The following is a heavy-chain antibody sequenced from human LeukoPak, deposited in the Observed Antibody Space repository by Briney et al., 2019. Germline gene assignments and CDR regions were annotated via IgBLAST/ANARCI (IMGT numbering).Heavy chain of an antibody. J-gene: IGHJ4*02. CDR3: AKERCSSTSCYLSRFDY. CDR1: GFTFSSYA. D-gene: IGHD2-2*01. Sequence: PGGSLILSCAASGFTFSSYAMSWVRRAPGKGVEWFSAISGSGGSTYYADSVNGRFTISRDNSKTTLYLHMNSLRAEDTAVYYCAKERCSSTSCYLSRFDYWGQGTLVTVSS. V-gene: IGHV3-23*01. CDR2: ISGSGGST.